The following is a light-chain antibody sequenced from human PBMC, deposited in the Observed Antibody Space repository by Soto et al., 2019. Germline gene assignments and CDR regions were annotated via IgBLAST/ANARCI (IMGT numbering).Light chain of an antibody. J-gene: IGKJ2*01. CDR1: PTISTY. Sequence: DIQMTQSPSSLSASVGDRITITCRASPTISTYLNWYQQKPGKAPKLLISAASRLKSGVPSRFTGSGSGTEFTLTISSLQPEDFATYYCQQSHGLPYIFGQGTKVEI. CDR2: AAS. CDR3: QQSHGLPYI. V-gene: IGKV1-39*01.